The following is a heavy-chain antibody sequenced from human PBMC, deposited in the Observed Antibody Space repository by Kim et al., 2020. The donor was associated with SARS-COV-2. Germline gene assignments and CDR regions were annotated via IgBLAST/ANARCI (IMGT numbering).Heavy chain of an antibody. J-gene: IGHJ6*02. CDR3: ARDVMTTVVTPGGSGSYYYYYGMDV. Sequence: SETLSLTCTVSGGSISSYYWSWIRQPPGKGLEWIGYIYYSGSTNYNPSLKSRVTISVDTSKNQFSLKLSSVTAADTAVYYCARDVMTTVVTPGGSGSYYYYYGMDVWGQGTTVTVSS. CDR1: GGSISSYY. D-gene: IGHD4-17*01. CDR2: IYYSGST. V-gene: IGHV4-59*13.